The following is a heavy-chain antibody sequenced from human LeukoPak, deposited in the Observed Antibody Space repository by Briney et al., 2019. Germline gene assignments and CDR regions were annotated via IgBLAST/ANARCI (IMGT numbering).Heavy chain of an antibody. V-gene: IGHV1-69*05. J-gene: IGHJ5*02. CDR3: ASADNWNYVSWFDP. CDR2: IIPIFGTA. Sequence: ASVKVSCKASGYTFTSYGISWVRQAPGQGLEWMGGIIPIFGTANYAQKFQGRVTITTDESTSTAYMELSSLRSEDTAVYYCASADNWNYVSWFDPWGQGTLVTVSS. CDR1: GYTFTSYG. D-gene: IGHD1-7*01.